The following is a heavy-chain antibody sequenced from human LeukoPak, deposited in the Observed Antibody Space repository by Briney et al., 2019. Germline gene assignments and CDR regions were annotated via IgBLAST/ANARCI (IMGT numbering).Heavy chain of an antibody. D-gene: IGHD3-22*01. CDR1: GGTLSSYA. V-gene: IGHV1-69*05. J-gene: IGHJ3*02. Sequence: SVKVSCKASGGTLSSYAISWVRQAPGQGLEWMGGIIPIFGTANYAQKFQGRVTITTDESTSTAYMELSSLRSEDTAVYYCARNPYYYDSSGSPGDIWGQGTMVTVSS. CDR3: ARNPYYYDSSGSPGDI. CDR2: IIPIFGTA.